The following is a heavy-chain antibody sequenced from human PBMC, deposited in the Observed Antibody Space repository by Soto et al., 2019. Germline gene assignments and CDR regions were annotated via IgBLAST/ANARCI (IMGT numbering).Heavy chain of an antibody. D-gene: IGHD5-12*01. Sequence: QLQLQESGPGLVKPSETLSLTCTVSGGSISSSSYYWGWIRQPPGKGLEWFGSIYYSGSAYYNPSLKSRVTISVYTSKNQFPLKLSSVTAADTAVYYCARRVAGATFWFDPWGQGTLVTVSS. CDR1: GGSISSSSYY. CDR2: IYYSGSA. J-gene: IGHJ5*02. V-gene: IGHV4-39*01. CDR3: ARRVAGATFWFDP.